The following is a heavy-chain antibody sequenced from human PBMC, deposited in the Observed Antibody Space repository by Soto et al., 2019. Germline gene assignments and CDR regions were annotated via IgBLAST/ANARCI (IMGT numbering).Heavy chain of an antibody. Sequence: GGSLRLSCAASGFTFSSYAMSWVRQAPGKGLEWVSAISGSGGSTYYADSVKGRFTISRDNSKNTLYLRMNSLRAEDTAVYYCAKWRGGYYDSSGSPYFQHWGQGTLVTVSS. V-gene: IGHV3-23*01. CDR2: ISGSGGST. D-gene: IGHD3-22*01. CDR1: GFTFSSYA. J-gene: IGHJ1*01. CDR3: AKWRGGYYDSSGSPYFQH.